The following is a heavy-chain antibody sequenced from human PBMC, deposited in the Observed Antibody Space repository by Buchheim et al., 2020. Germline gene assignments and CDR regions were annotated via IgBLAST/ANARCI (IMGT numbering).Heavy chain of an antibody. J-gene: IGHJ3*02. V-gene: IGHV3-74*01. CDR1: GFTFSSYW. CDR2: IKSDGSRT. Sequence: EVQPVESGGGLVQPGGSLRLSCAASGFTFSSYWMYWVRQGPGKGLVWVSRIKSDGSRTSYADSVKGRFTISRDNAKNTLYLQMNRLRAEDTAVYYCARPVAGSDAFDIWGQGT. CDR3: ARPVAGSDAFDI. D-gene: IGHD6-19*01.